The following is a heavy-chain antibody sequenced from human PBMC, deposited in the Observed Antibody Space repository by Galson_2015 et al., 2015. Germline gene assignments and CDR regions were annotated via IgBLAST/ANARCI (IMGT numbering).Heavy chain of an antibody. D-gene: IGHD6-19*01. CDR1: GFTFSSYG. CDR3: AKTEPGIAVAGAIDY. CDR2: ISYVGSNK. J-gene: IGHJ4*02. V-gene: IGHV3-30*18. Sequence: SLRLSCAASGFTFSSYGMHWVRQAPGKGLEWVAVISYVGSNKYYADSVKGRFTISRDNSKNTLYLQMNSLRAEDTAVYYCAKTEPGIAVAGAIDYWGQGTLVTVSS.